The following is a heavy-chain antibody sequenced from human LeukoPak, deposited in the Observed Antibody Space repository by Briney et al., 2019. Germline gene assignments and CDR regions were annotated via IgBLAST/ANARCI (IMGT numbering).Heavy chain of an antibody. D-gene: IGHD6-19*01. CDR1: GFTSSNSA. Sequence: GGSLRLSCAASGFTSSNSAMSWVRQAPGKGLEWVSTVSGSGITTYYADSVKGRFTISRNNSKNTLYLQMNSLRAEDTAVYYCAKGIYSSGWSYFDYWGHGTLVTVSS. CDR3: AKGIYSSGWSYFDY. CDR2: VSGSGITT. V-gene: IGHV3-23*01. J-gene: IGHJ4*01.